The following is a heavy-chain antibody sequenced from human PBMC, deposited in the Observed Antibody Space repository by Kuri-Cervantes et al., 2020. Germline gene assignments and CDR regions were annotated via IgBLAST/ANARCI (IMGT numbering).Heavy chain of an antibody. Sequence: GGSLRLSCAASGFTFSSYSMNWVRQAPGKGLEWVSSISGTSGYIYYADSVKGRFTISRDNAKNTLYLQMNSLRAEDTAVYYCSILSPGTTWAFDIWGQGTMVTVSS. D-gene: IGHD1-7*01. CDR1: GFTFSSYS. CDR2: ISGTSGYI. CDR3: SILSPGTTWAFDI. J-gene: IGHJ3*02. V-gene: IGHV3-21*01.